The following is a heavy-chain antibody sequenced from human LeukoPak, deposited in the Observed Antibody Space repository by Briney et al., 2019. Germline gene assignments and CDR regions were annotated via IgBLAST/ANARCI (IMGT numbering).Heavy chain of an antibody. V-gene: IGHV3-9*01. D-gene: IGHD3-22*01. J-gene: IGHJ4*02. CDR2: ISWNSGSI. CDR3: AKVTLPDSSGYYYDY. Sequence: TGGSLRLSCAASGFRFDDYAMHWVRQAPGKGLEWVSGISWNSGSIDYADSVKGRFTISRDNAKNSLYLQMNSLRTEDTALYYCAKVTLPDSSGYYYDYWGQGTLVTVSS. CDR1: GFRFDDYA.